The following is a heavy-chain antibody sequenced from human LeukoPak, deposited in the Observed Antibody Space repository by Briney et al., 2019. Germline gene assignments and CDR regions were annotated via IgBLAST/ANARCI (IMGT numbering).Heavy chain of an antibody. CDR2: INPNSGGT. Sequence: ASVKVSCKASGYTFSGYYMHWVRQAPGQGLEWMGWINPNSGGTKYVQKFQGRVTMTRDTSISTAYMELSRLRSDDTAVYYCASGSLASYFDHWGQGALVTVSS. V-gene: IGHV1-2*02. CDR1: GYTFSGYY. D-gene: IGHD3-16*01. J-gene: IGHJ4*02. CDR3: ASGSLASYFDH.